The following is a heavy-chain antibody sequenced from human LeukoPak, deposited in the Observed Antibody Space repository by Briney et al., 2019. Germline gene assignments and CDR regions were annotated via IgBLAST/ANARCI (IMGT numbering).Heavy chain of an antibody. CDR2: IIGSGDTI. Sequence: GGSLRLSCSASGFTFSSYEMNWVRQAPGKGLEWISYIIGSGDTIYYADSVKGRFTISRGNAKNSLFLQMNSLTADDTAVYYCARERTTIVSGTTIGAYWGQGTLVTVSS. CDR1: GFTFSSYE. J-gene: IGHJ4*02. D-gene: IGHD2/OR15-2a*01. CDR3: ARERTTIVSGTTIGAY. V-gene: IGHV3-48*03.